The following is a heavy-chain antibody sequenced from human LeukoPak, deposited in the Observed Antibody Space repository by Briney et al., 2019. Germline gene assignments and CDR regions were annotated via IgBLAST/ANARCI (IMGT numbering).Heavy chain of an antibody. Sequence: SETLSLTCTVSGGSISSYYWSWIRQPTGKGLEWIGRIYTSGSTNYNPSLKSRVTMSVDTSKNQFSLKLSSVTAADTAVYCCAGQTVAGTDFDYWGQGTLVTVSS. CDR2: IYTSGST. V-gene: IGHV4-4*07. J-gene: IGHJ4*02. CDR3: AGQTVAGTDFDY. CDR1: GGSISSYY. D-gene: IGHD6-19*01.